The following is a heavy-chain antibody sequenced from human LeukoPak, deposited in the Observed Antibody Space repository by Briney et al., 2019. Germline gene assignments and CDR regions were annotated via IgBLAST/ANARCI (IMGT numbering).Heavy chain of an antibody. Sequence: VASVKVSCKASGYTFTSCYMHWVRQAPGQGLEWMGIINPSGGSTSYAQKFQGRVTMTRDMSTSTVYMELSSLRSEDTAVYYCARVQWLVGGPFDYWGQGTLVTVSS. V-gene: IGHV1-46*01. CDR1: GYTFTSCY. CDR3: ARVQWLVGGPFDY. J-gene: IGHJ4*02. D-gene: IGHD6-19*01. CDR2: INPSGGST.